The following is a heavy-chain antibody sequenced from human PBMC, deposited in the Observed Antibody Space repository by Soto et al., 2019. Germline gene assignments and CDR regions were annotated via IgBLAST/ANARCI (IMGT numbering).Heavy chain of an antibody. CDR3: ARDFKLYSSSPGPLEH. Sequence: QVRLQESGPGLVQPSQTLTLTCTVSGDSISSGDYYWSWVRQSAGKGLEWIGCIYYSGTTYYNPSLETRLTMSVDTSKNQFSLRLSSVTAADTAMYFCARDFKLYSSSPGPLEHWGQGTLVTVSS. CDR1: GDSISSGDYY. D-gene: IGHD6-6*01. CDR2: IYYSGTT. V-gene: IGHV4-30-4*01. J-gene: IGHJ1*01.